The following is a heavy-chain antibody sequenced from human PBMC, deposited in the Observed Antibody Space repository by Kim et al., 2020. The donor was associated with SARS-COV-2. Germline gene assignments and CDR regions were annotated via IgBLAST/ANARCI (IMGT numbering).Heavy chain of an antibody. J-gene: IGHJ6*02. CDR3: ARGNPNGDYDYYYGMDV. D-gene: IGHD4-17*01. CDR1: GYTFTGYY. V-gene: IGHV1-2*04. CDR2: INPNSGGT. Sequence: ASVKVSCKASGYTFTGYYMHWVRQAPGQGLEWMGWINPNSGGTNYAQKFQGWVTMTRDTSISTAYMELSRLRSDDTAVYYCARGNPNGDYDYYYGMDVWGQGTTVTVSS.